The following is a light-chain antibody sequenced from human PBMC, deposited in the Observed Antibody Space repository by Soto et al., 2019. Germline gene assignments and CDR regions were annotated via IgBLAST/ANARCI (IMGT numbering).Light chain of an antibody. CDR3: QQRA. CDR2: EAS. CDR1: QGVSSS. Sequence: IQLPQSPSSLSASVGDRVTITCRSSQGVSSSLAWYQQKPGNAPKPLIYEASTLQSGAPSRFSGSGSGTEFTLTISSLQAEDFATYYCQQRACGQGTRLEIK. J-gene: IGKJ5*01. V-gene: IGKV1-9*01.